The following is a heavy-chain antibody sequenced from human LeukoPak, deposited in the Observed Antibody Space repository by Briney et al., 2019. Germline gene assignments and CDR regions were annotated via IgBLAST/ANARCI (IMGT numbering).Heavy chain of an antibody. J-gene: IGHJ5*02. CDR1: GCALTKYA. CDR3: ARCMLLSQGWCNWFDP. D-gene: IGHD2-8*01. CDR2: IRIGGGGT. V-gene: IGHV3-23*01. Sequence: GGSLRLSCAASGCALTKYAMTWVRQAPAKGLEWVSSIRIGGGGTYYADSVKGRFTISRDNSENTLHLQMNNLRAADTSRYLCARCMLLSQGWCNWFDPWGQGTLVTVSS.